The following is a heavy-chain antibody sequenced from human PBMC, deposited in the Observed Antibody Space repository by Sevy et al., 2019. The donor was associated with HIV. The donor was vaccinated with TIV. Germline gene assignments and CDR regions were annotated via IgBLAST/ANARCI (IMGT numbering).Heavy chain of an antibody. Sequence: ASVKVSCKASGYTFTSYAMHWVRQAPGQRLEWMGWINAGNGNTKYSQKFQGRVTITRETSASTAYMELSSLRSEDTAVYYCARVGSSSWYGVGYYYYMDVWGKGTTVTVSS. CDR1: GYTFTSYA. D-gene: IGHD6-13*01. J-gene: IGHJ6*03. V-gene: IGHV1-3*01. CDR2: INAGNGNT. CDR3: ARVGSSSWYGVGYYYYMDV.